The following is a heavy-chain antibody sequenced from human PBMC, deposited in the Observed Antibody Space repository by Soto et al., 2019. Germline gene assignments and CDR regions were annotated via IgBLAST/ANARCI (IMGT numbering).Heavy chain of an antibody. D-gene: IGHD3-10*01. V-gene: IGHV3-7*01. CDR2: IKQDGSEK. CDR1: GFTFSSYW. J-gene: IGHJ4*02. CDR3: ARLGSGSYSAYYFDY. Sequence: GGSLRLSCAASGFTFSSYWMSWVRQAPGKGLEWVANIKQDGSEKYYVDSVKGRFTISRDNAKNSLYLQMNSLRAEDTAVYYCARLGSGSYSAYYFDYWGQGTLVTVSS.